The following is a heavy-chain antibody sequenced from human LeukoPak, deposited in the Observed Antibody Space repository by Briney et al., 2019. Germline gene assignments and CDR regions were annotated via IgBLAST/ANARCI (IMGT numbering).Heavy chain of an antibody. CDR1: GFTLSTSW. V-gene: IGHV5-51*01. CDR3: ARQRGASGTINWFDP. D-gene: IGHD3-10*01. Sequence: GDSLEISRETSGFTLSTSWIGRVRQVPGTGLGWGRTIYPDDSDTRYSPSFQGQVRISADKSARTAYLQWASLKASDTATYYCARQRGASGTINWFDPWGQGTLVTVSS. CDR2: IYPDDSDT. J-gene: IGHJ5*02.